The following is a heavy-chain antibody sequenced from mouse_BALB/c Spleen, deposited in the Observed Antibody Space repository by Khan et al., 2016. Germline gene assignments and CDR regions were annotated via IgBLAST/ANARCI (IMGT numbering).Heavy chain of an antibody. CDR3: ASYYDYDGGFAY. Sequence: QVQLQQSGPGLVAPSQTRSITCTVSGFSITGFAVNWVRQPPGRGLEGLGVIWGDGSTDYESALKSRLSISKDDSKSQVFLKMNSLQTDDTARYYCASYYDYDGGFAYWGQGTLVTVSA. CDR1: GFSITGFA. CDR2: IWGDGST. J-gene: IGHJ3*01. D-gene: IGHD2-4*01. V-gene: IGHV2-6-7*01.